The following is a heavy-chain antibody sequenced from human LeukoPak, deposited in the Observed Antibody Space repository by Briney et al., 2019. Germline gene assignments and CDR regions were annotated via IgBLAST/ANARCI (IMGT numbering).Heavy chain of an antibody. J-gene: IGHJ4*02. Sequence: GGSLRLSCAASGSTFSSYAMSWVRQAPGKGLEWVSAISGSGGSTYYADSVKGRFTISRDNSKNTLYLQMNSLRAEDTAVYYCAKMSGYSYAFPFDYWGQGTLVTVSS. CDR3: AKMSGYSYAFPFDY. D-gene: IGHD5-18*01. CDR2: ISGSGGST. V-gene: IGHV3-23*01. CDR1: GSTFSSYA.